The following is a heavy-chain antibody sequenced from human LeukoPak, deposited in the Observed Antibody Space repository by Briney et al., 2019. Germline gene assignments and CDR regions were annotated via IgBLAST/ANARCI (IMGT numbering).Heavy chain of an antibody. CDR1: GGTFSSYA. CDR2: IIPIFGTA. J-gene: IGHJ5*02. V-gene: IGHV1-69*06. CDR3: ARDKQEDGSGSYYNHNWFDP. Sequence: GASVKVSCKASGGTFSSYAISWVRQAPGQGLEWMGGIIPIFGTANYAQKFQGRVTITADKSTSTAYMELSSLRSEDTAVYYCARDKQEDGSGSYYNHNWFDPWGQGTLVTVSS. D-gene: IGHD3-10*01.